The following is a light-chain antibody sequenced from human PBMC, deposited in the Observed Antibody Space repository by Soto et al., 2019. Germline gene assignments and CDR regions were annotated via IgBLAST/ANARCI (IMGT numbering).Light chain of an antibody. CDR2: GAS. V-gene: IGKV3D-15*01. Sequence: EIVLTQSPGTLSLSQGERATLSCRANQAISSNLAWYQQKPGQAPRLLIYGASSRATGIPDRFSGSGSGTEFTLTISSLQSEDFAVYYCQQYNNWPQTFGQGTKVDI. CDR1: QAISSN. J-gene: IGKJ1*01. CDR3: QQYNNWPQT.